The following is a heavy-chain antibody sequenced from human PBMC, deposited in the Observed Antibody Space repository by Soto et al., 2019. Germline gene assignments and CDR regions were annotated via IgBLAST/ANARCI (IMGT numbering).Heavy chain of an antibody. CDR3: ARDYLTGGSYYMDV. CDR2: IYYSGST. Sequence: SETLSLTCTVSGGSISSYYWSWIRQPPGKGLEWIGYIYYSGSTNYGPSLKSRVTISVDTSKNQFSLKLSSVTAADTAVYYCARDYLTGGSYYMDVWGKGTTVTVSS. J-gene: IGHJ6*03. CDR1: GGSISSYY. V-gene: IGHV4-59*01. D-gene: IGHD3-10*01.